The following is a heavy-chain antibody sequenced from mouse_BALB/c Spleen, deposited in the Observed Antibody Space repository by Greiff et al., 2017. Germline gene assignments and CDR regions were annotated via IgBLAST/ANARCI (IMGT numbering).Heavy chain of an antibody. Sequence: VQLQQSGPELVKPGASVKMSCKASGYTFTSYVMHWVKQKPGQGLEWIGYINPYNDGTKYNEKFKGKATLTSDKSSSTAYMELSSLTSEDSAVYYCARVPYGNYGNWYFDVWGEGTTVTVSS. CDR3: ARVPYGNYGNWYFDV. D-gene: IGHD2-10*02. J-gene: IGHJ1*01. CDR2: INPYNDGT. CDR1: GYTFTSYV. V-gene: IGHV1-14*01.